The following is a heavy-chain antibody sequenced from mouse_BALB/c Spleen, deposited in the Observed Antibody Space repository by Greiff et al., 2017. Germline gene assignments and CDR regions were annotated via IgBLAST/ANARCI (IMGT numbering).Heavy chain of an antibody. V-gene: IGHV5-4*02. D-gene: IGHD2-4*01. CDR2: ISDGGSYT. J-gene: IGHJ3*01. Sequence: EVQVVESGGGLVKPGGSLKLSCAASGFTFSDYYMYWVRQTPEKRLEWVATISDGGSYTYYPDSVKGRFTISRDNAKNNLYLQMSSLKSEDTAMYYCARGGYDYDGRGFAYWGQGTLVTVSA. CDR3: ARGGYDYDGRGFAY. CDR1: GFTFSDYY.